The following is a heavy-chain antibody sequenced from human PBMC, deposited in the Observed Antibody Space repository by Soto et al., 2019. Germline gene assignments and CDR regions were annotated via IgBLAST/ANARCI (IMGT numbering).Heavy chain of an antibody. D-gene: IGHD6-6*01. Sequence: SETLSLTCTVSGGSSSSSSYYWGWIRQPPGKGLEWIGSIYYSGSTYYNPSLKGRVTISVDTSKNQFSLKLSSVTAADTAVYYCARQEYSSSSVFFDYWGQGTLVTVSS. V-gene: IGHV4-39*01. CDR2: IYYSGST. CDR3: ARQEYSSSSVFFDY. J-gene: IGHJ4*02. CDR1: GGSSSSSSYY.